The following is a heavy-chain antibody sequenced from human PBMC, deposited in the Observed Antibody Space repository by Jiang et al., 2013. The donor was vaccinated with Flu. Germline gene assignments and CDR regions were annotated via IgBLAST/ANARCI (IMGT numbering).Heavy chain of an antibody. J-gene: IGHJ4*02. Sequence: QLVESGGGLVQPGGSLRLSCAASAFTFSSYAMTWVRQAPGKGLEWVSTITGNGATTYYADSVKGRFTISRDSSKNSVSLQMNSLRAEDTAVYYCARLRTNYNIVTGYYFDFGYFDYWGQGTLVTVSS. CDR2: ITGNGATT. D-gene: IGHD3-9*01. CDR3: ARLRTNYNIVTGYYFDFGYFDY. CDR1: AFTFSSYA. V-gene: IGHV3-23*04.